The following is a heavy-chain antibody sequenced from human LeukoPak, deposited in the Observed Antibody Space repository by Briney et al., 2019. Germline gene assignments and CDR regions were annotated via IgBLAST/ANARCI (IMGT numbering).Heavy chain of an antibody. CDR3: ARVAYSGYDYRGYFDY. CDR1: GYTFTSYE. V-gene: IGHV1-8*01. D-gene: IGHD5-12*01. J-gene: IGHJ4*02. Sequence: ASVKASCKASGYTFTSYEINWVRQATGQGLEWMGWMNPNSGNTVYAQKFQDRVTMTRNTSISTAYMELSSLRSEDTAVYYCARVAYSGYDYRGYFDYWGQGTLVTVSS. CDR2: MNPNSGNT.